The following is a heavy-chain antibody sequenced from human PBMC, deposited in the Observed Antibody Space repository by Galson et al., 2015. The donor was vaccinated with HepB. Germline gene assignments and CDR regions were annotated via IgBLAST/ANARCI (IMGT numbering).Heavy chain of an antibody. Sequence: SLRLSCAASGFTFNKIWMNWVRQPPGKGLDWVGRIKSKTDGGTTDYTAPVKGRFTISRDDSKNTLYLQMNSLKTEDTAVCYCNTYRINGTDYWGQGTLVTVSS. CDR1: GFTFNKIW. D-gene: IGHD1-20*01. J-gene: IGHJ4*02. CDR3: NTYRINGTDY. V-gene: IGHV3-15*01. CDR2: IKSKTDGGTT.